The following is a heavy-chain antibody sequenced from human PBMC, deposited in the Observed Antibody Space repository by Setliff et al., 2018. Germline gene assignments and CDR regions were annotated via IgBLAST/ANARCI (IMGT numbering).Heavy chain of an antibody. V-gene: IGHV4-38-2*02. CDR1: GYSISSGHY. CDR3: ASRCGGDY. Sequence: SETLSLTCTVSGYSISSGHYWGWIRQPLGKGLEWIGYIYYSGSTNYNPSLKSRVTISVDTSKNQFSLKLNSVTAADMAVYYCASRCGGDYWGQGTLVTVSS. J-gene: IGHJ4*02. CDR2: IYYSGST.